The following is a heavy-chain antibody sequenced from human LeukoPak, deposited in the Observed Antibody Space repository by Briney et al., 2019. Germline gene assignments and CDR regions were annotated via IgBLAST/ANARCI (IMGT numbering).Heavy chain of an antibody. D-gene: IGHD3-16*01. Sequence: SETLSLTCTVSGYSISSGYYWGWIRQPPGKGLEWIGSIYHSGSTYYTPSLKSRVTISVDTSKNQFSLKLSSVTAADTAVYYCARGMNDYVWGSSEYYFDYGGQGTLVTVSS. CDR3: ARGMNDYVWGSSEYYFDY. CDR1: GYSISSGYY. J-gene: IGHJ4*02. CDR2: IYHSGST. V-gene: IGHV4-38-2*02.